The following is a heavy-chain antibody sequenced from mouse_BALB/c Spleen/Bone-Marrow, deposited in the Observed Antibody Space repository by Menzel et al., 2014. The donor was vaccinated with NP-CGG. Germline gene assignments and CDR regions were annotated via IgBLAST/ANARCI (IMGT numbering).Heavy chain of an antibody. D-gene: IGHD2-10*02. V-gene: IGHV7-1*02. Sequence: DVQLVESGGGLVQPGDSLRLSCATSGFTFSGFYMEWVRQPPGKRLEWIAASRNKAKYYTTEYSASVKGRFIVSRDTSQSVLYLQMNALRAEDTAIYYCARDVGYGNYFVYWGQGTLVTVSA. CDR3: ARDVGYGNYFVY. CDR1: GFTFSGFY. J-gene: IGHJ3*01. CDR2: SRNKAKYYTT.